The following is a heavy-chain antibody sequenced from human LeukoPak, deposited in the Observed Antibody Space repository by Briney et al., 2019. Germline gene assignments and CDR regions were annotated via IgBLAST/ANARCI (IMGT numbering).Heavy chain of an antibody. CDR2: ISGSGGNT. Sequence: PGGFLRLSCAASGFTFSSYAMSWVRQPPGKGLNWVSSISGSGGNTFYADSVKGRFTISRDNSKNTLYLQMNSLRVEDTAVYYCAKGFSSGPWDACDIWGQGTMVTVSS. J-gene: IGHJ3*02. CDR3: AKGFSSGPWDACDI. V-gene: IGHV3-23*01. CDR1: GFTFSSYA. D-gene: IGHD3-22*01.